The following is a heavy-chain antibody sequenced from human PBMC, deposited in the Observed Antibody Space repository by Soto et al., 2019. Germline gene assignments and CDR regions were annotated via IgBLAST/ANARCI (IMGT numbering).Heavy chain of an antibody. CDR3: ARDPGGATGFDP. CDR2: MSTYTGDT. Sequence: QVRLVQSGAEVKRPGASVKVSCKTYGYSFTVYGISWVRQAPGQGLEWMGWMSTYTGDTNYARKFRGRVTMTTDLTAKYASMELRSLTSDDTAVYYCARDPGGATGFDPWGQGTPVIVST. CDR1: GYSFTVYG. D-gene: IGHD3-10*01. V-gene: IGHV1-18*01. J-gene: IGHJ5*02.